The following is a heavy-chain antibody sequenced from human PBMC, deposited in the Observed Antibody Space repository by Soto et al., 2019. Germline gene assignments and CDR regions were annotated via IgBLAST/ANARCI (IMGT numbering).Heavy chain of an antibody. Sequence: ATVKVSCKVSGYTLTELSMHWVRQAPGKGLEWMGGFDPEDGETIYAQKFQGRVTMTEDTSTDTAYMELSSLRSEDTAVYYCATFFQVQYYMDVWGKGITVTVSS. V-gene: IGHV1-24*01. J-gene: IGHJ6*03. CDR1: GYTLTELS. CDR2: FDPEDGET. CDR3: ATFFQVQYYMDV. D-gene: IGHD3-3*01.